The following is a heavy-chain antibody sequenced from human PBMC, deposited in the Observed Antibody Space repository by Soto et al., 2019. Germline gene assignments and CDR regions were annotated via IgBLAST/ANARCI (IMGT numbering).Heavy chain of an antibody. J-gene: IGHJ5*02. CDR2: INWNGGST. V-gene: IGHV3-20*01. D-gene: IGHD3-22*01. CDR3: AREINYYDSSGFNWFDP. CDR1: GFTFDDYG. Sequence: GGSLRLSCAASGFTFDDYGMSWVRQAPGKGLEWVSGINWNGGSTGYADSVKGRFTISRDNAKNSLYLQMNSLRAEDTSLYLFAREINYYDSSGFNWFDPWGQGTLVTVSS.